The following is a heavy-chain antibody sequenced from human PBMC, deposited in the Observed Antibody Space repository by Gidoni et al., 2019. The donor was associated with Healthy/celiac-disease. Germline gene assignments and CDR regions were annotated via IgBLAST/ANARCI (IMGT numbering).Heavy chain of an antibody. CDR2: ISGYNCNT. J-gene: IGHJ4*02. D-gene: IGHD1-26*01. V-gene: IGHV1-18*01. Sequence: QVQLVQSGAEVKKPGASVKVPCKASGYTFTSYGISWCGQAPGLGLEWMGWISGYNCNTNYAQKLQGRVTMTTDTSTSTAYMELRSLRSDDTAVYYCARRVGAFFDYWGQGTLVTVSS. CDR3: ARRVGAFFDY. CDR1: GYTFTSYG.